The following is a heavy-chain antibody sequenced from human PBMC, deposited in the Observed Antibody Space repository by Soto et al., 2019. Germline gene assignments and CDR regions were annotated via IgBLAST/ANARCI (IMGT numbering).Heavy chain of an antibody. D-gene: IGHD3-16*01. CDR1: GFTFSSYW. Sequence: GGSLRLSCAASGFTFSSYWMHWVRQAPGKGLVWVSRINSDGSSMRYADSVKGRFTISRDNAKNTLYLQMNNLRADDTAVYYCAASISVGGGGWGQGTLVTVSS. J-gene: IGHJ4*02. CDR3: AASISVGGGG. CDR2: INSDGSSM. V-gene: IGHV3-74*01.